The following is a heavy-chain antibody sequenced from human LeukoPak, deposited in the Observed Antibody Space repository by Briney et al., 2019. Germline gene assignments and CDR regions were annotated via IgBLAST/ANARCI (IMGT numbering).Heavy chain of an antibody. CDR3: ARGAGSGSYQITYYYYMGV. Sequence: SETLSLTCTVSGGPISSYYWSWIRQPPGKGLEWIGYIYYSGSTNYNPSLKSRVTISVDTSKNQFSLKLSSVTAADTAVYYCARGAGSGSYQITYYYYMGVWGKGTTVTISS. D-gene: IGHD3-10*01. J-gene: IGHJ6*03. V-gene: IGHV4-59*01. CDR1: GGPISSYY. CDR2: IYYSGST.